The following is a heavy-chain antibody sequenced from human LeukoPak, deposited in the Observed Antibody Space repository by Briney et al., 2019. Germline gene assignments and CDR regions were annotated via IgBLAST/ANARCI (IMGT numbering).Heavy chain of an antibody. CDR2: IYPGDSDT. CDR1: GYSFTSYW. CDR3: VLAAASNVFDY. J-gene: IGHJ4*02. V-gene: IGHV5-51*01. Sequence: GESLKISCKGSGYSFTSYWIGWVRQMPGKGLEWMGIIYPGDSDTRYCPSFQGQVTISADKSISTAYLQWSSLKASDTAMYYCVLAAASNVFDYWGQGTLVTVSS. D-gene: IGHD6-13*01.